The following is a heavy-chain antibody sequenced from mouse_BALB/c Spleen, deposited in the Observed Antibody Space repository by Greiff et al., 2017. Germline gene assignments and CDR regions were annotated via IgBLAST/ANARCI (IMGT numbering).Heavy chain of an antibody. CDR3: ALYYGKTFAY. Sequence: EVQLQQSGAELVRPGALVKLSCKASGFNIKDYYMHWVQQRPEQGLEWIGWIDPENGNTIYDPKFQGKASITADTSSNTAYLQLSSLTSEDTAVYYCALYYGKTFAYWGQGTLVTVCA. V-gene: IGHV14-1*02. J-gene: IGHJ3*01. CDR2: IDPENGNT. D-gene: IGHD2-1*01. CDR1: GFNIKDYY.